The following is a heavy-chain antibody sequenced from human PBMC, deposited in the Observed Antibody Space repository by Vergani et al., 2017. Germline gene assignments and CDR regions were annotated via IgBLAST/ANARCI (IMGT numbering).Heavy chain of an antibody. V-gene: IGHV3-30*18. CDR3: AKDGEGHFDY. CDR1: GFTFSSYS. CDR2: ISYDGSNK. Sequence: VQLVESGGGLVKPGGSLRLSCAASGFTFSSYSMNWVRQAPGKGLEWVAVISYDGSNKYYADSVKGRFTISRDNSKNTLYLQMNSLRAEDTAVYYCAKDGEGHFDYWGQGTLVTVSS. J-gene: IGHJ4*02. D-gene: IGHD3-10*01.